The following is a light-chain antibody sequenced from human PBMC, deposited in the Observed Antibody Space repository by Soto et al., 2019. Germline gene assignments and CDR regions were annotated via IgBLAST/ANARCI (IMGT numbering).Light chain of an antibody. CDR1: QSVSNNY. CDR3: QQYGSSALT. CDR2: STS. Sequence: EIVLTQSPGTLSLSPGERATLSCRASQSVSNNYLAWYQQKPGQAPRLLIYSTSSRATGIPDRFSGSGSGTDFTLTISRLEPEDFVLYYCQQYGSSALTFGGGTKVDIK. J-gene: IGKJ4*01. V-gene: IGKV3-20*01.